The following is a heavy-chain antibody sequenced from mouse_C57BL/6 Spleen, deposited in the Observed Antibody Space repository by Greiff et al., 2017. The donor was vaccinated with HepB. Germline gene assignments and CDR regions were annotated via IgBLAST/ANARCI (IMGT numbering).Heavy chain of an antibody. CDR3: ARDGYGNYGFAY. CDR2: INPNNGGT. V-gene: IGHV1-26*01. Sequence: VQLQQSGPELVKPGASVKISCKASGYTFTDYYMNWVKQSHGKSLEWIGDINPNNGGTSYNQKFKGKATLTVDKSSSTAYMELRSLTSEDSAVYYGARDGYGNYGFAYWGQGTLVTVSA. D-gene: IGHD2-1*01. J-gene: IGHJ3*01. CDR1: GYTFTDYY.